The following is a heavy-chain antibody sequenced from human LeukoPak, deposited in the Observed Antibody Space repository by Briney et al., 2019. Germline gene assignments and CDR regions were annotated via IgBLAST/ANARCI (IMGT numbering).Heavy chain of an antibody. CDR2: IWYDGSKK. D-gene: IGHD2-15*01. CDR1: GFTFSSYG. Sequence: GGSLRLSCAASGFTFSSYGMHWVRQAPGKGLEWVAIIWYDGSKKYYTDSVKGRFTISRDNSKNTLNLQMNSLRAEDTAVYYCARDYGGSYYFDYWGQGTLVTVSS. CDR3: ARDYGGSYYFDY. J-gene: IGHJ4*02. V-gene: IGHV3-33*01.